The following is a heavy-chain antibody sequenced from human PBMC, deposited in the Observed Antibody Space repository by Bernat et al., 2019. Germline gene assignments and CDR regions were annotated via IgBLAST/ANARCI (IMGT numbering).Heavy chain of an antibody. Sequence: QVQLVESGGGVVQPGRSLRLSCAASGFTFSSYGMHWVRQAPGKGLEWVAVISYDGSNKYYADSVKGRFTISRDNSKNTLYLQMNSLRAEDTAVYYWAKGMYYYDSSGYYLPLYYYYGMDVWGQGTTVTVSS. J-gene: IGHJ6*02. V-gene: IGHV3-30*18. D-gene: IGHD3-22*01. CDR2: ISYDGSNK. CDR3: AKGMYYYDSSGYYLPLYYYYGMDV. CDR1: GFTFSSYG.